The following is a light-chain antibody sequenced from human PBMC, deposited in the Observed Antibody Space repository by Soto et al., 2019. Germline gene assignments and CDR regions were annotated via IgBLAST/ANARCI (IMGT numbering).Light chain of an antibody. CDR1: SSDVGSHNY. CDR2: DVS. V-gene: IGLV2-14*03. CDR3: SSFTGTSTV. Sequence: QLVLTQPASVSGSPGQSITISCTETSSDVGSHNYVSWYQQHPGKAPKLVIYDVSDRPSGISNRFSGSKSGNTASLTISGLQPDDEADYYCSSFTGTSTVFGGGTKVTVL. J-gene: IGLJ2*01.